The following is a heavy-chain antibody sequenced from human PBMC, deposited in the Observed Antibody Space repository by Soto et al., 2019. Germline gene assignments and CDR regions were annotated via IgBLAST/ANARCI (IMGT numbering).Heavy chain of an antibody. CDR2: ISSTGHYI. J-gene: IGHJ5*02. CDR1: GFIFSSYS. Sequence: GGSLRLSCAASGFIFSSYSMHWVRQAPGKGLEWVSSISSTGHYIYYADSVKGRFTISRDNAKNSLFLQMNSLRAEDTALYYCARGVSDYLGSGNSWLDPWGQGNLVTVSS. V-gene: IGHV3-21*01. CDR3: ARGVSDYLGSGNSWLDP. D-gene: IGHD3-10*01.